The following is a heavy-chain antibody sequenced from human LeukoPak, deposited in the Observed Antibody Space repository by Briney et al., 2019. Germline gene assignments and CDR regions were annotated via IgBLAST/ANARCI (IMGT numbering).Heavy chain of an antibody. Sequence: GGSLRLSCAASGFTFSSYAMSWVRQAPGKGLEWVSAISGSGGSTYYADSVKGRFTISRDNSKNTLYLQMNSLRAEDTALYYCAKDANGCSSTSCYSGPDAFDIWGQGTMVTVSS. CDR1: GFTFSSYA. D-gene: IGHD2-2*01. V-gene: IGHV3-23*01. CDR2: ISGSGGST. CDR3: AKDANGCSSTSCYSGPDAFDI. J-gene: IGHJ3*02.